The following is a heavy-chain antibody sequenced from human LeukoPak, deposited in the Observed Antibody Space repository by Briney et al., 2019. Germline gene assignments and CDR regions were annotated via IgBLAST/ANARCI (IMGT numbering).Heavy chain of an antibody. CDR1: GFTFSSFA. V-gene: IGHV3-23*01. CDR2: MSGDATST. CDR3: AKRTSGSSWYSSDS. J-gene: IGHJ4*02. D-gene: IGHD6-13*01. Sequence: TGGSLRLSCAASGFTFSSFAMNWVGQAPGKGLEWVSTMSGDATSTYYADSVKGRFTISRDNSKNTLYLQMNNLRAEDTAVYYCAKRTSGSSWYSSDSWGQGTLVTVSS.